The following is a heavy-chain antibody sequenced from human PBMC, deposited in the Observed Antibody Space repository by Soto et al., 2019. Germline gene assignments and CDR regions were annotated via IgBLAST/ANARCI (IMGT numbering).Heavy chain of an antibody. J-gene: IGHJ4*02. Sequence: QVQLQESGPGLVKPSETLSLTCTVSGGSVSSGSYYWSWIRQPPGKGLEWIGYIYCSGSTNYNPSLKSRVTISVDTSKNQFSLKLSSVTAADTAVYYCARDVAVAGTGYDYWGQGTLVTDSS. CDR1: GGSVSSGSYY. V-gene: IGHV4-61*01. D-gene: IGHD6-19*01. CDR2: IYCSGST. CDR3: ARDVAVAGTGYDY.